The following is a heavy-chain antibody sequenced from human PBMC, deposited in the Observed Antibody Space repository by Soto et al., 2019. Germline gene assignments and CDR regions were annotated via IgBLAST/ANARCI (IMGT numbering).Heavy chain of an antibody. Sequence: QVQLVQSGAEVKKPGASVKVSCKASGYTFTTYAMHWVRQAPGQRFEWMGWLNAGNGNTKYSQKFQGRVTITRDTTASTAYMELSSMRSEDTAVYYCARGRPLWGDYWEQGTLVTVSS. D-gene: IGHD3-16*01. CDR2: LNAGNGNT. J-gene: IGHJ4*02. CDR3: ARGRPLWGDY. V-gene: IGHV1-3*01. CDR1: GYTFTTYA.